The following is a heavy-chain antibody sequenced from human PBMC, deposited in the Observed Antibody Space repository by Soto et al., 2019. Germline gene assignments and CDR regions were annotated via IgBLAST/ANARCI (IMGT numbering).Heavy chain of an antibody. CDR1: GGSISSSSYY. CDR2: IYYSGST. CDR3: ARRSPYCTNGVCFVYWYFDL. Sequence: QLQLQESGPGLVKPSETLSLTCTVSGGSISSSSYYWGWIRQPPGKGLEWIGSIYYSGSTYYNPSLKCRVAISVDTSKNPFSLKLSSVTAAGTAVYYFARRSPYCTNGVCFVYWYFDLWGRGTLVTVSS. V-gene: IGHV4-39*01. D-gene: IGHD2-8*01. J-gene: IGHJ2*01.